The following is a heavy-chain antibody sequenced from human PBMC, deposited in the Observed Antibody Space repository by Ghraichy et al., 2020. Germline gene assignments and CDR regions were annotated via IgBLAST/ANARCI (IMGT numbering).Heavy chain of an antibody. D-gene: IGHD5-18*01. J-gene: IGHJ4*02. CDR2: IYYSGST. CDR3: ARGRATAMDKYYFDY. Sequence: SETLSLTCTVSGGSISSGGYYWSWIRQHPGKGLEWIGYIYYSGSTYYNPSLKSRVTISVDTSKNQFSLKLSSVTAADTAVYYCARGRATAMDKYYFDYWGQGTLVTVSS. CDR1: GGSISSGGYY. V-gene: IGHV4-31*03.